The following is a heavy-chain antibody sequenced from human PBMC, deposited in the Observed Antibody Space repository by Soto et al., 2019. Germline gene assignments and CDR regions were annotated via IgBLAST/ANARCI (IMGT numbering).Heavy chain of an antibody. V-gene: IGHV4-59*01. CDR2: IYYSGST. CDR3: ARGRDGYNPDAFDI. Sequence: WETLSLTCTVSGGSISSYYWSWTRQPPGKGLEWIGYIYYSGSTNYNPSLKSRVTISVDTSKNQFSLKLSSVTAADTAVYYCARGRDGYNPDAFDIWGQGTMVTVSS. CDR1: GGSISSYY. D-gene: IGHD5-12*01. J-gene: IGHJ3*02.